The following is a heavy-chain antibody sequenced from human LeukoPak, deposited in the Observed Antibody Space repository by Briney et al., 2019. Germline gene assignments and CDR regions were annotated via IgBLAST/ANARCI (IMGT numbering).Heavy chain of an antibody. J-gene: IGHJ4*02. D-gene: IGHD3-22*01. CDR1: GFTFSSYS. CDR2: ISSSSSYI. CDR3: ARDFDYYDSSGYRDY. V-gene: IGHV3-21*01. Sequence: GGSLRLSCAASGFTFSSYSMNWARQAPGKGLEWVSSISSSSSYIYYADSVKGRFTISRDNAKNSLYLQMNSLRAEDTAVYYCARDFDYYDSSGYRDYWGQGTLVTVSS.